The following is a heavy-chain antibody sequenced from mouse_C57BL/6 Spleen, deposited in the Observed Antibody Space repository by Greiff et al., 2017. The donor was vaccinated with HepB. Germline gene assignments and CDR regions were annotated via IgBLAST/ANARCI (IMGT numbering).Heavy chain of an antibody. CDR3: ARSFLFAY. Sequence: EVKLMESGGGLVKPGGSLKLSCAASGFTFSDYGMHWVRQAPEKGLEWVAYISSGSSTIYYADTVKGRFTISSDNSKNTLFLQMTSLRSEDTAMYYCARSFLFAYWGQGTLVTVSA. V-gene: IGHV5-17*01. CDR2: ISSGSSTI. J-gene: IGHJ3*01. CDR1: GFTFSDYG.